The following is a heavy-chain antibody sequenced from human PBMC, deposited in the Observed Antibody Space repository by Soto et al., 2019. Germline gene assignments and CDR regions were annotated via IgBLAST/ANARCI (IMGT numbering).Heavy chain of an antibody. CDR2: INHSGST. V-gene: IGHV4-34*01. D-gene: IGHD3-10*01. CDR1: CGSFIGYY. CDR3: ARGRSGSRGYYYYYGMDV. Sequence: PSETLSLTCAFYCGSFIGYYWSWIRQPPGKGLEWIGEINHSGSTSYNPSLKSRVTISVDTSKNQFSLKLSSVTAADTAVYYCARGRSGSRGYYYYYGMDVWGQGTTVTVSS. J-gene: IGHJ6*02.